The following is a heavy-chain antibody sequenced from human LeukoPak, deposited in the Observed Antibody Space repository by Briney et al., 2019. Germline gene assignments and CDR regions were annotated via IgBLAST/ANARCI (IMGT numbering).Heavy chain of an antibody. D-gene: IGHD6-6*01. Sequence: SGGSLRLSCAASGFTFSSYWMSWVRQAPGKGLEWVANIEQDGSVEYYVVSVKGRFTISRDNAKESLYLQMNSLRAEDTAVYYCARIGYSSSSFDFWGQGTLVTVSS. V-gene: IGHV3-7*05. CDR3: ARIGYSSSSFDF. CDR2: IEQDGSVE. CDR1: GFTFSSYW. J-gene: IGHJ4*02.